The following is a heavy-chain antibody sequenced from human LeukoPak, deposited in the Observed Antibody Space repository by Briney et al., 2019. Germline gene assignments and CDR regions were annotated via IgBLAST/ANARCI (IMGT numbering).Heavy chain of an antibody. J-gene: IGHJ6*03. CDR2: INHSGST. Sequence: SATLSLTCAVYGGSFSDYYWSWIRQTPGKGLEWIGEINHSGSTNYNPSLTSRVTISVDTSKNQISLKLSSVTAADTAVYYCARGGEIVVVVAATRNYYYYMDVWGKGTTVTVSS. D-gene: IGHD2-15*01. CDR1: GGSFSDYY. CDR3: ARGGEIVVVVAATRNYYYYMDV. V-gene: IGHV4-34*01.